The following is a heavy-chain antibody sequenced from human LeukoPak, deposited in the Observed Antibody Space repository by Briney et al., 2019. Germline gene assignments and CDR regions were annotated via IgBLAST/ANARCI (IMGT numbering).Heavy chain of an antibody. CDR1: GYTFTGYY. Sequence: ASVKVSCKASGYTFTGYYMHWVRQAPGQGLEWMGWINPNSGGTNYAQKFQGRVTMTRDTSISTAYMELSRLRSDDTAVYYCARVRGSNPYYYDSSGYLGPYFDYWGQGTLVTVSS. J-gene: IGHJ4*02. CDR3: ARVRGSNPYYYDSSGYLGPYFDY. V-gene: IGHV1-2*02. D-gene: IGHD3-22*01. CDR2: INPNSGGT.